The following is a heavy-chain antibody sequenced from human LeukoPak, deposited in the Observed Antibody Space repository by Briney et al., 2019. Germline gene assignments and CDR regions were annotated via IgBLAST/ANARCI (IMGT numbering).Heavy chain of an antibody. D-gene: IGHD3-22*01. CDR3: AREYYYDSSGHYAQPSAY. CDR2: INPSGGST. Sequence: ASVKVSCKASGYTFTSYYMHWVRQAPGQGLEWMGIINPSGGSTSYAQKFQGRVTMTRDTSTSTVYMELSSLRSEDTAVYYCAREYYYDSSGHYAQPSAYWGQGTLVTVSS. J-gene: IGHJ4*02. V-gene: IGHV1-46*01. CDR1: GYTFTSYY.